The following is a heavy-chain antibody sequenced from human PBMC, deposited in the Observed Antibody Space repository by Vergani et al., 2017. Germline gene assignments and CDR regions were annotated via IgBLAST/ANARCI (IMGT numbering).Heavy chain of an antibody. Sequence: EVQLVQSGAEVKKPGESLRISCKGSGYSFTSYWISWVRQMPGKGLERMGRIDPSDSYTNYSPSFQGHVTISADKSISTAYLQWSSLKASDTAVYYCVKAVGRVAKEYYFDYWGQGTLVTVSS. J-gene: IGHJ4*02. CDR2: IDPSDSYT. CDR3: VKAVGRVAKEYYFDY. V-gene: IGHV5-10-1*03. CDR1: GYSFTSYW. D-gene: IGHD5-12*01.